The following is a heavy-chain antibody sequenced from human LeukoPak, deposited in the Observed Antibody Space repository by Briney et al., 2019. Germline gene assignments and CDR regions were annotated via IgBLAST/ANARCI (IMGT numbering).Heavy chain of an antibody. Sequence: SETLSLTCTVSGGSISSGTYYWSWIRQPAGKGLEWIGRIYTSGSTNYNPSLKSRVTISVDTSKNQFSLKLSSVTAADTAVYYCARDKARGVWAFDPWGQGTLVTVSS. V-gene: IGHV4-61*02. CDR3: ARDKARGVWAFDP. CDR1: GGSISSGTYY. J-gene: IGHJ5*02. D-gene: IGHD3-16*01. CDR2: IYTSGST.